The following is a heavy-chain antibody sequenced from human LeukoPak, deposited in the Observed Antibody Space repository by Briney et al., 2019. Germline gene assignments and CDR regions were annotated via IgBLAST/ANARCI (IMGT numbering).Heavy chain of an antibody. CDR2: ISGSGSST. Sequence: GGSLRLSCAASGFTFSYYAMSWVRQAPGKGLEWVSSISGSGSSTYYADSVKGRFPISRDNSKNTLYLQMNSLRAEDTAVYYCTKDQRGYGRIVDYWGQGTLVTISS. V-gene: IGHV3-23*01. CDR3: TKDQRGYGRIVDY. D-gene: IGHD3-10*01. CDR1: GFTFSYYA. J-gene: IGHJ4*02.